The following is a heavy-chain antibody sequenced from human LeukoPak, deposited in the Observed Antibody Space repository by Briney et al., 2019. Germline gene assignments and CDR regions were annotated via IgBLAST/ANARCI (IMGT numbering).Heavy chain of an antibody. V-gene: IGHV1-69*13. CDR2: IIPIFGTA. CDR1: GGTFSSYA. CDR3: ARFGAYYDSSGYYSDYYYYGMDV. Sequence: ASVEVSCKASGGTFSSYAISWVRQAPGQGLEWMGGIIPIFGTANYAQKFQGRVTITADESTSTAYMELSSLRSEDTAVYYCARFGAYYDSSGYYSDYYYYGMDVWGQGTTVTVSS. D-gene: IGHD3-22*01. J-gene: IGHJ6*02.